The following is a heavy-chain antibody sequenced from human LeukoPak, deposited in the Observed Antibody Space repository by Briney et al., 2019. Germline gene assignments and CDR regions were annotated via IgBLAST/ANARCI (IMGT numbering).Heavy chain of an antibody. V-gene: IGHV3-30-3*01. D-gene: IGHD1-26*01. J-gene: IGHJ4*02. CDR1: GFTFSSYA. CDR2: ISYDGSNK. Sequence: GGSLRLSCAASGFTFSSYAMHWVRQAPGKGLEWVAVISYDGSNKYYADSVKGRFTISRDNSKNTLYLQMNSLRAEDTAVYYCARDRDSGSYYDYFDYWGQGTLATVSS. CDR3: ARDRDSGSYYDYFDY.